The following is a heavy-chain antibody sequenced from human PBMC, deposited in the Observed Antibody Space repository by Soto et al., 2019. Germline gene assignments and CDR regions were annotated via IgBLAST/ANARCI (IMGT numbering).Heavy chain of an antibody. CDR2: IYYSGST. D-gene: IGHD3-3*01. CDR3: ARSRITIFGVVTVTRVVLGWFDP. J-gene: IGHJ5*02. Sequence: SETLSLTCTVSGGSISSSSYYWGWIRQPPGKGLEWIGSIYYSGSTYYNPSLKSRVTISVDTSKNQFSLKLSSVTAADTAVYYCARSRITIFGVVTVTRVVLGWFDPWGQGTRVTVSS. CDR1: GGSISSSSYY. V-gene: IGHV4-39*01.